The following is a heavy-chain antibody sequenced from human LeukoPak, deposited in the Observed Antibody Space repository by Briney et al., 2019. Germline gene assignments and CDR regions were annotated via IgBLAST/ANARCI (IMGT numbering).Heavy chain of an antibody. J-gene: IGHJ4*02. V-gene: IGHV1-8*01. CDR2: MNPNSGNT. D-gene: IGHD3-22*01. Sequence: ASVKVSCKASGYTFTSYDINWVRQATGQGLEWMGWMNPNSGNTGYAQKLQGRVTMTTDTSTSTAYMELRSLRSDDTAVYYCARIRNRGRSSGYSDYWGQGTLVTVSS. CDR3: ARIRNRGRSSGYSDY. CDR1: GYTFTSYD.